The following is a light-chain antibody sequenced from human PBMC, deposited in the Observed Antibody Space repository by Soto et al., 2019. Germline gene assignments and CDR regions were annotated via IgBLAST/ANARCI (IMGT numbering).Light chain of an antibody. V-gene: IGKV3-15*01. Sequence: EIVMTQSPATLSVFPGERATLSCRASQSISTNLAWYQQKPGRAPRLLIYGASARATGIPARFSGSGSGTEFTLNIRRLQSGDFAGYYCHQYNNRPPYTFGQGTKLEIK. J-gene: IGKJ2*01. CDR3: HQYNNRPPYT. CDR1: QSISTN. CDR2: GAS.